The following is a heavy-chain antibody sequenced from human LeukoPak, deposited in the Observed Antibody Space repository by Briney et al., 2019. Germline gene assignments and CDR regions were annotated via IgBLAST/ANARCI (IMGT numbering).Heavy chain of an antibody. CDR3: ARDVVLLWFGELDR. Sequence: HSGGSLSLSCAASGFTFSSYSMNWVRQAPGKGLEWVSYISSSSSTIYYADSVKGRFTISRDNAKNSLYLQMNSLRAEDTAVYYCARDVVLLWFGELDRWGQGTLVTVSS. V-gene: IGHV3-48*01. J-gene: IGHJ4*02. CDR1: GFTFSSYS. CDR2: ISSSSSTI. D-gene: IGHD3-10*01.